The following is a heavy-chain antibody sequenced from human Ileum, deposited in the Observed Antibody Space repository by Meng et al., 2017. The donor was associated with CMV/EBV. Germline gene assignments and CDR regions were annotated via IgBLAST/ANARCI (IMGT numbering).Heavy chain of an antibody. CDR1: GFTFRNYA. V-gene: IGHV3-30-3*01. J-gene: IGHJ4*02. CDR3: TRGEQYMVRGVITY. Sequence: QVQLVESGGGVVQPGRSLRLSFAASGFTFRNYAIHWVRQAPGKGLEWVAATSSDGSIKYYADSVKGRFTISRDNSQNTVYLEVNSLRPEDTAVYYCTRGEQYMVRGVITYWGPGTMVTVSS. D-gene: IGHD3-10*01. CDR2: TSSDGSIK.